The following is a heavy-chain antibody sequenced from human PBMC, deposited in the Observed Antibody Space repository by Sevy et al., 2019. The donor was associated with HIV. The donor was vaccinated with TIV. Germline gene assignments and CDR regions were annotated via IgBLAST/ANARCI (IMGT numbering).Heavy chain of an antibody. CDR3: ARDCSSTSCPWGLDV. V-gene: IGHV3-7*03. CDR2: IKRDGSEK. CDR1: GFSFNMYW. D-gene: IGHD2-2*01. J-gene: IGHJ6*02. Sequence: GGSLRLSCTASGFSFNMYWMSWVRLAPGQGLEWVAHIKRDGSEKYYVDSVRGRFTISRDNAKNSLYLQMNSLRAEDTAVYYCARDCSSTSCPWGLDVWGQGTTVTVSS.